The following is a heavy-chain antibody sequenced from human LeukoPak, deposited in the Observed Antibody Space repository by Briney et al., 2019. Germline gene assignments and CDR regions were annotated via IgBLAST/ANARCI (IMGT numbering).Heavy chain of an antibody. V-gene: IGHV1-46*01. CDR1: GYTFTSYY. Sequence: ASVKVSCKASGYTFTSYYIHWVRQAPGQGLEWMGIINPSGGTTRYAEKFQGRVTMTRDTSTRTVYMELSSLRSEGTAVYYCARGDAFDIWGQGTMVTVSS. J-gene: IGHJ3*02. CDR3: ARGDAFDI. CDR2: INPSGGTT.